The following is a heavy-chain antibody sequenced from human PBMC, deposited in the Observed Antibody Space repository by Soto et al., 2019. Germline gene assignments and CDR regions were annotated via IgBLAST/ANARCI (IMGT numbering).Heavy chain of an antibody. Sequence: QVQLVQSGAEVKKPGASVKVSCKASGYTFTNYDINWVRQATGQGLEWMGWMNPDSGDTRYAQEFQGRDTMTRDTSISTAYMELSSLRSADTAVYDCARGRRDYYDSGDWVPLAYWGQGTLVSVSS. V-gene: IGHV1-8*01. CDR3: ARGRRDYYDSGDWVPLAY. CDR1: GYTFTNYD. D-gene: IGHD3-22*01. J-gene: IGHJ4*02. CDR2: MNPDSGDT.